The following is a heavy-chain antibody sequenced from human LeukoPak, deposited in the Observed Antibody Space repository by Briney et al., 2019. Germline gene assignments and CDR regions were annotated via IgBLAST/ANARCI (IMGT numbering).Heavy chain of an antibody. V-gene: IGHV4-59*01. Sequence: SETLSLTCTVSGGSINNYFWSWIRQPPGKGLEWLGYIYYNGNTIYNPSLKSRATISVDTSRNQFSLKLNSVIAADTAVYFCARGGERPMDVWGKGTTVTVSS. J-gene: IGHJ6*03. D-gene: IGHD3-10*01. CDR3: ARGGERPMDV. CDR1: GGSINNYF. CDR2: IYYNGNT.